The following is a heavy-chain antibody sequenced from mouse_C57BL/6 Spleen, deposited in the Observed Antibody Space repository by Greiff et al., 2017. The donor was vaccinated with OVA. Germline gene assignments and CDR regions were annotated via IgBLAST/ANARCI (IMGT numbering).Heavy chain of an antibody. Sequence: VQLQQSGPELVKPGASVKISCKASGYTFTDYYMNWVKQSHGKSLEWIGDINPNNGGTSYNQKFKGKATLTVDKSSSTAYMELRSLTSEDSAVYYCASYYDYGYFDVWGTGTTVTVSS. CDR2: INPNNGGT. CDR1: GYTFTDYY. V-gene: IGHV1-26*01. CDR3: ASYYDYGYFDV. J-gene: IGHJ1*03. D-gene: IGHD2-4*01.